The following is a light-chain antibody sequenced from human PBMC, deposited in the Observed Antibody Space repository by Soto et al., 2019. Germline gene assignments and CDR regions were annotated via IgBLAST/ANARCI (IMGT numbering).Light chain of an antibody. CDR2: AAS. CDR1: QDIAIY. CDR3: QQSYNIPRT. J-gene: IGKJ5*01. V-gene: IGKV1-39*01. Sequence: IQLTHSPSSLCASLGNRVTITLRASQDIAIYLAWYQQKPGEAPKLLIYAASTLYGGVPSRFSGSGSGTDFTLTISSLQPEDFATYYCQQSYNIPRTFGQGTRLEIK.